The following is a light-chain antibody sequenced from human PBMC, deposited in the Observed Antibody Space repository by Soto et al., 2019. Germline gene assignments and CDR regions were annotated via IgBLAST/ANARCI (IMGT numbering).Light chain of an antibody. CDR2: EDI. J-gene: IGLJ1*01. CDR1: SSDVGSYSL. Sequence: QYALTQPASVSGSPGQSITTSCTGTSSDVGSYSLLSWYQHHPGKAPKLIIYEDIKGPSGVSNRFSGSKSGNTASLRISGLQAEDVADYYCYTYAGGSTYLFGTGTKVTVL. V-gene: IGLV2-23*01. CDR3: YTYAGGSTYL.